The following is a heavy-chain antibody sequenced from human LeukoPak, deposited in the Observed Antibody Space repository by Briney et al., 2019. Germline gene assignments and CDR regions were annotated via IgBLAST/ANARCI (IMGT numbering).Heavy chain of an antibody. CDR1: GGSISSYY. D-gene: IGHD3-10*01. CDR3: ASVGSYSDY. V-gene: IGHV4-59*01. CDR2: IYYSGST. J-gene: IGHJ4*02. Sequence: PSETLSLTCTVSGGSISSYYWSWIRQPPGKGLEWIGYIYYSGSTTYNPSLRSRVTISVDTSKNQFVLKLTSVTAADTAVYYCASVGSYSDYWGQGTLVTVSS.